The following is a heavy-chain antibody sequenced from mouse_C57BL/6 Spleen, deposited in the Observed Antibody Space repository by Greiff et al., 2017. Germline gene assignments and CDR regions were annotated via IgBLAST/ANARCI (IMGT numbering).Heavy chain of an antibody. J-gene: IGHJ3*01. CDR3: ATRRAWFAY. CDR2: INPSTGGT. Sequence: EVQLQQSGPELVKPGASVKISCKASGYSFTGYYMNWVKQSHEKSLEWIGEINPSTGGTTYNQKFKAKATLTVDKSSSTAYMQLKSLTSEDSAVYYCATRRAWFAYWGQGTLVTVSA. CDR1: GYSFTGYY. V-gene: IGHV1-42*01.